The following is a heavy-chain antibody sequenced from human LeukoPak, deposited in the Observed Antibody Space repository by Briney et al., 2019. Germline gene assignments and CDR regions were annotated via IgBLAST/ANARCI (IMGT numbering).Heavy chain of an antibody. J-gene: IGHJ6*02. CDR2: IYYSGST. D-gene: IGHD3-10*01. V-gene: IGHV4-31*03. CDR1: GGSISSGGYY. Sequence: SETLSLTCTVSGGSISSGGYYWSWIRQHPGKGLEWIGYIYYSGSTYYNPSLKSRVTISVDTSKNQFSLKLSSVTAADTAVYYCARDNGSGSYPYGMDVWGQGTTVTVSS. CDR3: ARDNGSGSYPYGMDV.